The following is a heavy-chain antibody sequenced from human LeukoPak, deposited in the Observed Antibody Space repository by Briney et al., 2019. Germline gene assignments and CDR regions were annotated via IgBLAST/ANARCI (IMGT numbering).Heavy chain of an antibody. CDR1: GLTVSNNY. D-gene: IGHD2-21*01. V-gene: IGHV3-66*01. CDR2: IYIGGST. Sequence: QPGWSLRLSCAASGLTVSNNYMSWVRQAPGKGLEWVSIIYIGGSTYYADSVKGRFTISRDSSKNTLYLQMNSLRVEDTAVYYCARDRADYYFDYWGQGTLVTV. CDR3: ARDRADYYFDY. J-gene: IGHJ4*02.